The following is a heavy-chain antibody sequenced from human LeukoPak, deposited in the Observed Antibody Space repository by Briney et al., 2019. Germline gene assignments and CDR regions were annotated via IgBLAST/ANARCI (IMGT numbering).Heavy chain of an antibody. D-gene: IGHD6-19*01. V-gene: IGHV1-18*01. CDR1: GYTFTSYV. Sequence: ASVKVSCKSSGYTFTSYVINWVRQAPGQGLEWIGWISTYNGNTNYAQKLQGRVTMTTDTSTRTAYMAMRRMRYDETSVYYCARFNRSGSYRKVYGMDVWGKGTMVTVSS. J-gene: IGHJ6*04. CDR2: ISTYNGNT. CDR3: ARFNRSGSYRKVYGMDV.